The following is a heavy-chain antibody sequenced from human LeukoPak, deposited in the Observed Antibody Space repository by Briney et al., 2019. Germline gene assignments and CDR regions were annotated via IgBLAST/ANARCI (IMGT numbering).Heavy chain of an antibody. V-gene: IGHV1-3*01. J-gene: IGHJ6*02. D-gene: IGHD2-2*02. CDR2: INAGNGNT. Sequence: GASVKVSCKASGYTFTSYAMHWVRQAPGQRLEWMGWINAGNGNTKYSQKFQGRVTITRDTSASTAYMELSSLRSEDTAVYYCAREYCSSTSCYSGPYYYYGMDVWGQGTTVTVSS. CDR3: AREYCSSTSCYSGPYYYYGMDV. CDR1: GYTFTSYA.